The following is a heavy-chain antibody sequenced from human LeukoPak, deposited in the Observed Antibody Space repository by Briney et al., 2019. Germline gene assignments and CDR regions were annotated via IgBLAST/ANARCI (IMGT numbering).Heavy chain of an antibody. Sequence: AGGSLRLSRAASGFTFDDYGMSWVRQAPGKGLEWVSGINWNGGSTGYADSVKGRFTISRDNAKNSLYLQMNSLRAEDTALYYCARDGGSLDDYGDYWGQGTLVTVSS. CDR3: ARDGGSLDDYGDY. CDR2: INWNGGST. CDR1: GFTFDDYG. D-gene: IGHD4/OR15-4a*01. V-gene: IGHV3-20*04. J-gene: IGHJ4*02.